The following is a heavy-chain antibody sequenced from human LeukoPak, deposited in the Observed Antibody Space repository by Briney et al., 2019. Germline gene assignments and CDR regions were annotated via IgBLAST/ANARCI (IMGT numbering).Heavy chain of an antibody. V-gene: IGHV1-69*06. CDR3: ARDLDYGDYMSDAFDI. J-gene: IGHJ3*02. CDR1: GGTFSSYA. Sequence: ASVKVSCKASGGTFSSYAISWVRQAPGQGLEWMGGIIPIFGTANYAQKFQGRVTITADKSTSTAYMELSSLRSEDTAVYYCARDLDYGDYMSDAFDIWGQGTMVTVSS. D-gene: IGHD4-17*01. CDR2: IIPIFGTA.